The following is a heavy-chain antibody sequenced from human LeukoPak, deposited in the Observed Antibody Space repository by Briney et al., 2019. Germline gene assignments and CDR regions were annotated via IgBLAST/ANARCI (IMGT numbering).Heavy chain of an antibody. CDR1: GYTFTGYY. Sequence: ASVKVSCKASGYTFTGYYMHWVRQAPGQGLEWMGIINLSGGSTSYAQKFQGRVTMTRDMSTSTVYMELSSLRSEDTAVYYCARPSGWLYYFDYWGQGTLVTVSS. V-gene: IGHV1-46*01. D-gene: IGHD6-19*01. CDR2: INLSGGST. CDR3: ARPSGWLYYFDY. J-gene: IGHJ4*02.